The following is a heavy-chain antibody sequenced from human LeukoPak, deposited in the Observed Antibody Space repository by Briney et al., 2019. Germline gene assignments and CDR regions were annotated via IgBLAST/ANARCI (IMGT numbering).Heavy chain of an antibody. D-gene: IGHD5-24*01. J-gene: IGHJ4*02. CDR1: GYTFSGYY. V-gene: IGHV1-2*04. CDR3: AREFPYRDGYNMFDY. CDR2: INPKSGGT. Sequence: GASVKVSCKASGYTFSGYYIHWVRQAPGQGLEWMGWINPKSGGTKFAQKFQGWVTLTRDTSVSTTYMELSRLRSDATAVYYCAREFPYRDGYNMFDYWGQGTLVTVSS.